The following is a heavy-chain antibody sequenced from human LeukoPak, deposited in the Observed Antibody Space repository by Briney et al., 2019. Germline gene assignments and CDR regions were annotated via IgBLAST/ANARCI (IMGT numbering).Heavy chain of an antibody. CDR1: AFTVNYNY. D-gene: IGHD2-15*01. CDR2: IYSGGST. Sequence: QTGGSLRLSCAASAFTVNYNYMNWVRQAPGKGLEWVSVIYSGGSTYYADSVKGRFIISRDNSKNTLYLQMNSLRAEDTAVYYCAKSDIVVVVAAHDYWGQGTLVTVSS. V-gene: IGHV3-66*01. CDR3: AKSDIVVVVAAHDY. J-gene: IGHJ4*02.